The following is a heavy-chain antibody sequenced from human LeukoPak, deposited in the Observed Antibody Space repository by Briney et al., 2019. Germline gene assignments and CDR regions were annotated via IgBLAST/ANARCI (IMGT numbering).Heavy chain of an antibody. Sequence: LGASVKVSCKASGYTFTGYYMHWVRQAPGQGLEWMGWINPNSGGTNYAQKFQGWVTMTRDTSISTAYMELSRLRSDDTAVYYCAREAHHYYDSSGQFDYWGQGTLVTVSS. D-gene: IGHD3-22*01. CDR2: INPNSGGT. V-gene: IGHV1-2*04. CDR1: GYTFTGYY. CDR3: AREAHHYYDSSGQFDY. J-gene: IGHJ4*02.